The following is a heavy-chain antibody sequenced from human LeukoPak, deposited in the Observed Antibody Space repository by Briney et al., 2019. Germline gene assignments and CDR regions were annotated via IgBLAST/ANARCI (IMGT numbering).Heavy chain of an antibody. Sequence: SGTLSLTCTVSGDSINSLDLWSWVRQPPGKGLEWIGEMYLSGTTHSNPSVKSRVTISIDKFKNQFFLNLSSVTAADTAVYYCAGLVGRYSSGLYYYYFDYWGQGTLVTVSS. V-gene: IGHV4-4*02. CDR1: GDSINSLDL. CDR3: AGLVGRYSSGLYYYYFDY. CDR2: MYLSGTT. J-gene: IGHJ4*02. D-gene: IGHD3-22*01.